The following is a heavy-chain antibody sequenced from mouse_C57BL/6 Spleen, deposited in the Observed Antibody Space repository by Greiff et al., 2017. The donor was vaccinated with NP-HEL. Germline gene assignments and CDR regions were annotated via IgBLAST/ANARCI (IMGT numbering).Heavy chain of an antibody. CDR1: GYTFTSYW. Sequence: PLQQPGAELVMPGASVKLSCKASGYTFTSYWMHWVKQRPGQGLEWIGEIDPSDSYTNSNQKFKGKSTLTVDKSSSTAYMQLSSLTSEDSAVYYCTRIGSQYYFDYWGQGTTLTVSS. CDR3: TRIGSQYYFDY. V-gene: IGHV1-69*01. J-gene: IGHJ2*01. CDR2: IDPSDSYT. D-gene: IGHD1-1*01.